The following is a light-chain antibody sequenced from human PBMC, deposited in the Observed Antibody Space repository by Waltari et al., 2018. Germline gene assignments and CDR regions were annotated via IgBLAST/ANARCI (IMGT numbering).Light chain of an antibody. CDR1: QSVSRA. CDR2: AAS. V-gene: IGKV3-20*01. Sequence: EIVLTQSPGTLSLSPGERATISCRASQSVSRALAWYQQKPGQAPRLLIYAASTRATGVPDRFSGSGSGTDFSLTISRLDPEDFAVYYCQHYVNLPVTFGQGTKVEI. CDR3: QHYVNLPVT. J-gene: IGKJ1*01.